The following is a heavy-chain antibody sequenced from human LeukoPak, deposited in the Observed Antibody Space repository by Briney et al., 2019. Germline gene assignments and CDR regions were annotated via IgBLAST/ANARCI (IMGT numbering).Heavy chain of an antibody. V-gene: IGHV3-30*02. CDR2: IWYGGSNK. J-gene: IGHJ4*02. Sequence: GGSLRLSCAASGFTFSSYGMHWVRQAPGKGLEWVAVIWYGGSNKYYADSVKGRFTISRDNSKNTLYLQMNGLRAEDTAVYYCAKDHCSSTSCYIDYWGQGTLVSVSS. CDR1: GFTFSSYG. D-gene: IGHD2-2*01. CDR3: AKDHCSSTSCYIDY.